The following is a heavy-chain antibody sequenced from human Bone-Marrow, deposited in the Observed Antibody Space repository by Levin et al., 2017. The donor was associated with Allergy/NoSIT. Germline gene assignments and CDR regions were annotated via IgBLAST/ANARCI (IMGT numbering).Heavy chain of an antibody. D-gene: IGHD6-19*01. Sequence: GESLKISCAASGFTFSSYAMSWVRQAPGKGLEWVSAISGSGGSTYYADSVKGRFTISRDNSKNTLYLQMNSLRAEDTAVYYCAKDLLIAVAGTGDEGVFDYWGQGTLVTVSS. CDR2: ISGSGGST. CDR1: GFTFSSYA. CDR3: AKDLLIAVAGTGDEGVFDY. J-gene: IGHJ4*02. V-gene: IGHV3-23*01.